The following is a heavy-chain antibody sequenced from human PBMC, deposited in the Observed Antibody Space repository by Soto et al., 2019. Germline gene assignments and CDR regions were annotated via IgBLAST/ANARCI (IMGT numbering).Heavy chain of an antibody. CDR1: GYTFTSYG. Sequence: QVQLVQSGAEVKKPGASVKVSCKASGYTFTSYGISWVRQAPGQGLEWMGWISAYNGNTKYSQKFQGRVTITRDTSASTAYMELSSLRSEDTAVYYCARESLTSIAVAGINWFDPWGQGTLVTVSS. CDR3: ARESLTSIAVAGINWFDP. D-gene: IGHD6-19*01. J-gene: IGHJ5*02. V-gene: IGHV1-18*01. CDR2: ISAYNGNT.